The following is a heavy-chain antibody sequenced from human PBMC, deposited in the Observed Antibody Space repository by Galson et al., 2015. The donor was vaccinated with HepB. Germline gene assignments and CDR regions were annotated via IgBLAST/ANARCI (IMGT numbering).Heavy chain of an antibody. CDR2: IIPIFGTA. CDR1: GGTFSTYA. Sequence: SVKVSCKASGGTFSTYAISWVRQAPGQGLEWMGAIIPIFGTANYAQKFQGRVTITADESTSTAYMELSSLRSEDTAVYYCARELTAGNLEAYYYYGMDVWGQGTTVTVSS. CDR3: ARELTAGNLEAYYYYGMDV. D-gene: IGHD7-27*01. V-gene: IGHV1-69*13. J-gene: IGHJ6*02.